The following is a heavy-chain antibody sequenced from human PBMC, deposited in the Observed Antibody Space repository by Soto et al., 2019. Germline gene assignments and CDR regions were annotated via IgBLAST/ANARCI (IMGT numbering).Heavy chain of an antibody. CDR1: GGSISSGGYS. D-gene: IGHD5-12*01. J-gene: IGHJ4*02. Sequence: QLQLQESGSGLVKPSQTLSLTCAVSGGSISSGGYSWSWIRQPPGKGLEWIGYIYHSGSTYYNPSLKSRVTLAVDGSKHQFSPRLSSVTAADTAVYYCAAGGGLPRYYWGQGTLVTVSS. CDR3: AAGGGLPRYY. V-gene: IGHV4-30-2*01. CDR2: IYHSGST.